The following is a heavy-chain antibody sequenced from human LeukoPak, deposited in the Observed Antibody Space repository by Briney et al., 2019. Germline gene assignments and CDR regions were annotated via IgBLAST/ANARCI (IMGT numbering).Heavy chain of an antibody. CDR3: ASGGFGELLPDY. Sequence: SETLSLTCTVSGYSISSGYYWGWIRQPPGKGLEWIGSIYHSGSTYYNPSLKSRVTISVDTSKNQFSLKLSSVTAADTAVYYCASGGFGELLPDYWGQGTLVTVSS. V-gene: IGHV4-38-2*02. D-gene: IGHD3-10*01. J-gene: IGHJ4*02. CDR1: GYSISSGYY. CDR2: IYHSGST.